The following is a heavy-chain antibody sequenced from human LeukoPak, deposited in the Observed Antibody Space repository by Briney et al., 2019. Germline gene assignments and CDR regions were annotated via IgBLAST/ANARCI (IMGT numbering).Heavy chain of an antibody. CDR1: GASISSSNYY. V-gene: IGHV4-39*07. CDR2: IYSSGNT. J-gene: IGHJ4*02. CDR3: ARDSPPLYSSGWYGVGPP. Sequence: SETLSLTCAVSGASISSSNYYWGWVRQSPGKGLEWIGNIYSSGNTYYNPSLKSRVTISVDTSKNQFSLKLSSVTAADTAVYYCARDSPPLYSSGWYGVGPPWGQGTLVTVSS. D-gene: IGHD6-19*01.